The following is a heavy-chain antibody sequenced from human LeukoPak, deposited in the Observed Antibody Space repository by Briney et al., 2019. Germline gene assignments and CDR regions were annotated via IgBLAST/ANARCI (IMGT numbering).Heavy chain of an antibody. J-gene: IGHJ4*02. V-gene: IGHV1-2*02. CDR2: INPNSGGT. D-gene: IGHD4-23*01. CDR3: ARDLYGGTSATFDY. CDR1: GYTLTGYY. Sequence: ASVKVSCKASGYTLTGYYMHWVRQAPGQGLEWMVWINPNSGGTYYAQKFQGRVTMTSDTSISTAYMELSRLRSDNTAVYYCARDLYGGTSATFDYWGQGTLVTVSS.